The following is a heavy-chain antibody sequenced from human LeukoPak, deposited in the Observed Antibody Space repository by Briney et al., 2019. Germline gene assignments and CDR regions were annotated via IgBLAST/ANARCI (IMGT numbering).Heavy chain of an antibody. Sequence: ASVKVCCQASGYSFTPYSINWVRQAPGQGLEWMGYINTNSANPTSAEGFTGRFVFSLGASVSTTYMEIYSLRADETAVYYCARDRASGSYDYWGQGTLVTVSS. J-gene: IGHJ4*02. V-gene: IGHV7-4-1*01. CDR3: ARDRASGSYDY. CDR1: GYSFTPYS. D-gene: IGHD1-26*01. CDR2: INTNSANP.